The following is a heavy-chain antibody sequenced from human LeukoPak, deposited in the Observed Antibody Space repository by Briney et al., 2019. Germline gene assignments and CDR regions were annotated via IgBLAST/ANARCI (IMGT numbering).Heavy chain of an antibody. V-gene: IGHV5-10-1*01. CDR1: GYNFTSYW. CDR3: ARHIVVMNHEAFDI. J-gene: IGHJ3*02. CDR2: IDPSGSYI. Sequence: GESLKISCEGSGYNFTSYWISWVRQMPGKGLEWMGRIDPSGSYINYSPSFQGHVTISADKSISTAYLQWSSLKASDTAMYYCARHIVVMNHEAFDIWGQGTMVTVSS. D-gene: IGHD2-21*01.